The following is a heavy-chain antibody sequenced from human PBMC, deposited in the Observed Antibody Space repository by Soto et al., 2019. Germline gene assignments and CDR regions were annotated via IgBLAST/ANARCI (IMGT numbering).Heavy chain of an antibody. CDR1: GFTFSSYA. V-gene: IGHV3-23*01. CDR3: AKCPTDWEDIYYFDY. Sequence: GGSLRLSCAASGFTFSSYAMSWVRQAPGKGLEWVSAISGSGGSTYYADSVKGRFTISRDNSKNTLYLQMNSLRAEDTAVYYCAKCPTDWEDIYYFDYWGQGTLVTVSS. J-gene: IGHJ4*02. D-gene: IGHD1-26*01. CDR2: ISGSGGST.